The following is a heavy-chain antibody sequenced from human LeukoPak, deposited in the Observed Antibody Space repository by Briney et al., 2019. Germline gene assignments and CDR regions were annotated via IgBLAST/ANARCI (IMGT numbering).Heavy chain of an antibody. J-gene: IGHJ3*02. CDR2: ISGSGGST. CDR3: ARERDGDDAFDI. V-gene: IGHV3-23*01. Sequence: GGSLRLSCAASGFTFSRNAMSWVRQAPGKGLEWVSAISGSGGSTDYADSVKGRFTISRDNSKNTLYLQMNSLRAEDTAVYYCARERDGDDAFDIWGQGTMVTVSS. CDR1: GFTFSRNA.